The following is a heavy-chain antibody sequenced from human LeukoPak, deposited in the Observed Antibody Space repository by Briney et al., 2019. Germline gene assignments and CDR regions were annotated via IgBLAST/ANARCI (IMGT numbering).Heavy chain of an antibody. Sequence: SETLSLTCTVSGASIIGFYWTWIRQPPGKGLEWIGYIYYGESTNYNPSLKSRVTISVDTSKNQFSLKLSSVTAADTAVYYCARRAVRGGSYGMDVWGQGTTVTVSS. V-gene: IGHV4-59*08. J-gene: IGHJ6*02. D-gene: IGHD3-10*01. CDR3: ARRAVRGGSYGMDV. CDR1: GASIIGFY. CDR2: IYYGEST.